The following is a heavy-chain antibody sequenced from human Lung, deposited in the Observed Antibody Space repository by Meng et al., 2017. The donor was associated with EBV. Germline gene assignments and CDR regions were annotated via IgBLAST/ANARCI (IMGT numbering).Heavy chain of an antibody. V-gene: IGHV4-31*04. CDR3: ANAGRFGESLGDY. D-gene: IGHD3-10*01. J-gene: IGHJ4*02. Sequence: QVRLQESGPGLVQPSQTLSLTCTVSGGSVISGGYYWSWIRQQPGKGLEWIGYIYYTGSSFYNPSLKSRVTISVDTSKNQFSLNLSSVTAADTAVYYCANAGRFGESLGDYWGQGTLVTVSS. CDR2: IYYTGSS. CDR1: GGSVISGGYY.